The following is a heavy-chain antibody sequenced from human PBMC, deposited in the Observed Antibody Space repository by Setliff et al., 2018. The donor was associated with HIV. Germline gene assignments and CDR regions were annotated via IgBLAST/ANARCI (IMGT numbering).Heavy chain of an antibody. CDR3: ARDPWLLGASAGGDNWLDP. Sequence: PSETLSLTCSVSPYSISSSYYWGWLRQPPGKGLEWIGCLYYGGNTYYNPSLKSRVAMSIDTSKNEVSLRLKSVTAADTAIYYCARDPWLLGASAGGDNWLDPWGQGTLVTVSS. CDR2: LYYGGNT. CDR1: PYSISSSYY. D-gene: IGHD1-26*01. J-gene: IGHJ5*02. V-gene: IGHV4-38-2*02.